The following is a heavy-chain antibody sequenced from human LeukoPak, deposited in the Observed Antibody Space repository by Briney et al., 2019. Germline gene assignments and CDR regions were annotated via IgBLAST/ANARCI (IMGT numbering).Heavy chain of an antibody. D-gene: IGHD5/OR15-5a*01. CDR3: AYTNY. V-gene: IGHV3-7*01. CDR2: IKQDGSEK. J-gene: IGHJ4*02. Sequence: GSPRLSCSTPGFTLRCHWVKLVPPAPGKGLEWVASIKQDGSEKYYVDSVKGRFTISRDNAKNSLFLQMNSLRVEDTAVYYCAYTNYWGQGTLVTVSS. CDR1: GFTLRCHW.